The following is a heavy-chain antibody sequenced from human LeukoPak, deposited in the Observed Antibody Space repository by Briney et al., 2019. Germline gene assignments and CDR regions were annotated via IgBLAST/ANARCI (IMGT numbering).Heavy chain of an antibody. V-gene: IGHV1-18*01. Sequence: ASVKDSCKASGYTFATYGISWFRQAPGQGLEWMGWISGYNGNTNHAQKFQGRVTMTTDTSTSTAYMELRSLRSDDTAVYYCARLYCSGANCYPIYGDPFDYWGQGTLVTVSS. J-gene: IGHJ4*02. CDR3: ARLYCSGANCYPIYGDPFDY. D-gene: IGHD2-15*01. CDR1: GYTFATYG. CDR2: ISGYNGNT.